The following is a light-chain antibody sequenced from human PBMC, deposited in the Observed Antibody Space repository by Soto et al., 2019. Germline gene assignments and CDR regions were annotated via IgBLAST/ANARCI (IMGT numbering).Light chain of an antibody. CDR2: DSS. CDR3: QQRSNCPLT. V-gene: IGKV3-11*01. CDR1: QSVSNY. J-gene: IGKJ4*01. Sequence: EFVLTQSPVTLSLSPGERATLSCRASQSVSNYLAWYQQKPGQAPRLLIYDSSDRATGIPARFSGSGSGTDFTLTITSREQEDFGAYYCQQRSNCPLTFGGGTKVDIK.